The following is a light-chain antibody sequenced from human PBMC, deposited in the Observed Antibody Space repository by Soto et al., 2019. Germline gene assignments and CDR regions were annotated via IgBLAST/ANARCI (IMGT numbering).Light chain of an antibody. V-gene: IGKV3-20*01. J-gene: IGKJ5*01. CDR3: QQYSSSPRT. Sequence: EIVLTQSPGSCYWSPVDRATLSCRASQTISSGFLAWYQQKVGQAPRLLIYDASNRATGVPDRFSGSGSGTDFSLTISRLEPEDFAVYHCQQYSSSPRTFGQGTRLEIK. CDR1: QTISSGF. CDR2: DAS.